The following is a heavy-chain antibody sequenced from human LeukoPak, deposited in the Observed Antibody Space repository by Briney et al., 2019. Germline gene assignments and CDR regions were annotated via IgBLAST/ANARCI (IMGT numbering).Heavy chain of an antibody. CDR3: ARGFSPLRLPFDY. V-gene: IGHV4-4*07. J-gene: IGHJ4*02. D-gene: IGHD3-3*01. Sequence: PSETLSLTCTVSGGSINNYYWSWIRQPAGKGLEWIGRMYTSGSSNYNPSLKSRVTMSIDASKNQFFLKLNSVTAADTAVYYCARGFSPLRLPFDYWGQGTLVTVSS. CDR1: GGSINNYY. CDR2: MYTSGSS.